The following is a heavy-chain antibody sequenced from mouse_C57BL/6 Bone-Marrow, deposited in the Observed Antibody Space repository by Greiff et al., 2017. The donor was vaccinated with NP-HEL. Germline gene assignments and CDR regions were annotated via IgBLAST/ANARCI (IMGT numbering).Heavy chain of an antibody. CDR2: INPYNGDT. CDR3: ASSYGAWFAY. V-gene: IGHV1-20*01. Sequence: EVQGVESGPELVKPGDSVKISCKASGYSFTGYFMNWVMQSHGKSLEWIGRINPYNGDTFYNQKFKGKATLTVDKSSSTAHMELRSLTSEDSAVYYCASSYGAWFAYWGQGTLVTVSA. CDR1: GYSFTGYF. J-gene: IGHJ3*01. D-gene: IGHD1-1*01.